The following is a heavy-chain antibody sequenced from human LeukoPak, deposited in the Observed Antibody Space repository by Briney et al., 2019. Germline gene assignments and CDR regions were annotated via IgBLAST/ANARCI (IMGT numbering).Heavy chain of an antibody. CDR2: IYHSGST. Sequence: SQTLSLTCAVSGGSISSGGYSWSWIRQPPGKGLEWIGYIYHSGSTYYNPSLKSRVTISVDRSKNQFSLKLSSVTAADTAVYYCARRVPYYDILTGQYNWFDPWGQGTLVTVSS. CDR1: GGSISSGGYS. J-gene: IGHJ5*02. V-gene: IGHV4-30-2*01. D-gene: IGHD3-9*01. CDR3: ARRVPYYDILTGQYNWFDP.